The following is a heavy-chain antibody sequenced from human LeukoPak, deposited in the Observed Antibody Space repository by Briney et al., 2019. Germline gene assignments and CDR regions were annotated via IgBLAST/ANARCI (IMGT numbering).Heavy chain of an antibody. CDR2: INHSGST. V-gene: IGHV4-34*01. CDR3: ARGRIAAAGTGWYNWSDP. D-gene: IGHD6-13*01. CDR1: GGSFSGYY. J-gene: IGHJ5*02. Sequence: SETLSLTCAVYGGSFSGYYWSWIRQPPGKGLEWIGEINHSGSTNYNPSLKSRVTISVDTSKNQFSLKLSSVTAADTAVYYCARGRIAAAGTGWYNWSDPWGQGTLVTVSS.